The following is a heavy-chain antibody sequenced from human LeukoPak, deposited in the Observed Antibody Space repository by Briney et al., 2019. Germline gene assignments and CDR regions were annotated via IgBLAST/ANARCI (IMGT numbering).Heavy chain of an antibody. Sequence: PSETLSLTCAVYGGSFSGYYWSWIRKPPGKGLEWIGEINHSGSTNYNPSLKSRVTISVDTSKNQFSLKLSSVTAADTAVYYCARVDPDSSSTLEVFDYWGQGTLVTVSS. CDR3: ARVDPDSSSTLEVFDY. D-gene: IGHD6-6*01. CDR2: INHSGST. CDR1: GGSFSGYY. V-gene: IGHV4-34*01. J-gene: IGHJ4*02.